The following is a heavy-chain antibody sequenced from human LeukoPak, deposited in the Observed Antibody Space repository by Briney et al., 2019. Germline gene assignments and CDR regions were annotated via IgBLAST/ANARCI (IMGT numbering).Heavy chain of an antibody. J-gene: IGHJ6*03. CDR3: ARGGYCSSTSCRLGYYYMDV. CDR2: INPSGGST. V-gene: IGHV1-46*01. Sequence: ASVKVSCKASGYTFTSYYMHWVRQAPGQGLEWMGIINPSGGSTSYAQKFQGRVTMTRNTSTSTVYMELSSLRSEDTAVYYCARGGYCSSTSCRLGYYYMDVWGKGTTVTISS. CDR1: GYTFTSYY. D-gene: IGHD2-2*03.